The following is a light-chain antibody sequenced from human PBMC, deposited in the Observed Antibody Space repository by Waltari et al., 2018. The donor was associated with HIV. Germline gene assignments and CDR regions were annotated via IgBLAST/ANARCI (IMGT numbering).Light chain of an antibody. CDR2: GNT. V-gene: IGLV1-40*01. CDR3: QSHDSSLKWV. CDR1: NPKIGADYV. Sequence: QSVLTQPPSVSGAPGQGVPTPCTGSNPKIGADYVLHWYQQFPGRAPKLLIYGNTNRPSGIPARFSGSQSGTSASLAITGLQPEDEADYYCQSHDSSLKWVFGGGTKLTVL. J-gene: IGLJ3*02.